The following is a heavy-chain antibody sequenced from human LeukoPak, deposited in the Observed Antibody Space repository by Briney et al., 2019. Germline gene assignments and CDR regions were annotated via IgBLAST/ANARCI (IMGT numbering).Heavy chain of an antibody. CDR2: ISYDGSNK. D-gene: IGHD3-16*02. V-gene: IGHV3-30-3*01. Sequence: GGSLRLSCAASGFTFSSYAMHWVRRAPGKGLEWVAVISYDGSNKYYADSVKGRFTISRDNSKNTLYLQMNSLRAEDTAVNYCARDDYVWGSYRSTYYFDYWGQGTLVTVSS. CDR1: GFTFSSYA. J-gene: IGHJ4*02. CDR3: ARDDYVWGSYRSTYYFDY.